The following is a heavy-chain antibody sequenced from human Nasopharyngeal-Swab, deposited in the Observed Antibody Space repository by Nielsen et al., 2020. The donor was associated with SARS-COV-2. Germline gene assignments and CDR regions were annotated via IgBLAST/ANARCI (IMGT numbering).Heavy chain of an antibody. CDR1: GFSFDDYT. V-gene: IGHV3-9*01. CDR2: ISWKSGNM. CDR3: AKTMVRGDFYYFLDV. D-gene: IGHD3-10*01. J-gene: IGHJ6*03. Sequence: SLKISCVASGFSFDDYTMHWVRQAPGKGLEWVSGISWKSGNMGYADSVKGRFTISRDNDKNSVYLQMNSLRPEDTALYYCAKTMVRGDFYYFLDVWGKGTTVTVSS.